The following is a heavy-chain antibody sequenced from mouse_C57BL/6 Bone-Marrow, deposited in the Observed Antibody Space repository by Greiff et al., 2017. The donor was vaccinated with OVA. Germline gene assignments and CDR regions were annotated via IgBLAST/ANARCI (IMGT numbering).Heavy chain of an antibody. CDR2: IDPSDSYT. V-gene: IGHV1-50*01. CDR3: ARREGRGDY. CDR1: GYTFTSYW. D-gene: IGHD3-3*01. J-gene: IGHJ2*01. Sequence: QVQLQQPGAELVKPGASVKLSCKASGYTFTSYWMQWVKQRPGQGLEWIGEIDPSDSYTNYNQKFKGKATLTVDTSSSTAYMQLSSLTSEDSAVYYCARREGRGDYWGQGTTLTVSS.